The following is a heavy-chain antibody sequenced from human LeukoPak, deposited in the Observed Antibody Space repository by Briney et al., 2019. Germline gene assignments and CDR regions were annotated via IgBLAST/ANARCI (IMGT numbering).Heavy chain of an antibody. CDR2: IYYSGST. J-gene: IGHJ3*02. D-gene: IGHD5-12*01. CDR3: AREVSSGGYDAFDI. V-gene: IGHV4-31*03. Sequence: SETLSLTCTVSGGSISSGGYYWSWIRQHPGKGLEWIGYIYYSGSTYYNPSLKSRVTTSVDTSKNQFSLKLSSVTAADTAVYYCAREVSSGGYDAFDIWGQGTMVTVSS. CDR1: GGSISSGGYY.